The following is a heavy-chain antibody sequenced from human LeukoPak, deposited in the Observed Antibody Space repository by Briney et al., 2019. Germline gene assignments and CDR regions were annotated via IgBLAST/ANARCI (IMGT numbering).Heavy chain of an antibody. CDR1: GFTFSSNG. V-gene: IGHV3-30*02. CDR3: AKDRHAPGRYCSSTSCFPFDS. J-gene: IGHJ5*01. CDR2: IQYDGSKK. Sequence: GGSLRLSCVASGFTFSSNGMHWVRQAPGKGLEWVTFIQYDGSKKYYADSVKGRFTISRDNSKNTLYLQMNSLRAEDTAVYYCAKDRHAPGRYCSSTSCFPFDSWGQGTLVTVSS. D-gene: IGHD2-2*01.